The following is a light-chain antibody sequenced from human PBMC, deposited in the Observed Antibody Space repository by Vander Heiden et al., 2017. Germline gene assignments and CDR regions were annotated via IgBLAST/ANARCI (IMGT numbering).Light chain of an antibody. CDR3: QQSRTYPWT. CDR2: KTT. V-gene: IGKV1-5*03. Sequence: DIEMTQSPSTLSASVGDRVIITCRASQTIGTWVVWYQQRPGKAPKVLIYKTTTVESGAPSRFSGRGSGTESTLTVNNLQPDDFVNYCCQQSRTYPWTFGQGTKLDIK. CDR1: QTIGTW. J-gene: IGKJ2*02.